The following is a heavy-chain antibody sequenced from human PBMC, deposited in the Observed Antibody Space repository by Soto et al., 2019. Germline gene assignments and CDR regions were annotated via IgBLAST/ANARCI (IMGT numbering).Heavy chain of an antibody. CDR2: IIPIFGTA. D-gene: IGHD3-10*01. CDR3: AGDLWFGEYNWFDP. CDR1: GGTFSSYA. V-gene: IGHV1-69*01. Sequence: QVQLVQSGAEVKKPGSSVKVSCKASGGTFSSYAISWVRQAPGQGREWMGGIIPIFGTANYAQKFQGRVTSTADESTSTAYMELSSLRSEDTAVYYCAGDLWFGEYNWFDPWGQGTLVTVSS. J-gene: IGHJ5*02.